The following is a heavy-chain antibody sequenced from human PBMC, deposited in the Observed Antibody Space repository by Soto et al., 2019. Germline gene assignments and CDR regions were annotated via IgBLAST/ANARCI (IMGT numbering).Heavy chain of an antibody. CDR1: GFPFSSYV. J-gene: IGHJ4*02. Sequence: GGSLRLSCAASGFPFSSYVMSWVRQAPGKGMEWVSGISGGGSNTFYADYVKGRFTISRDNSKNTLLLQMNSLGAEDTAVYYCAKDSNKYSSSLRGRYFDYWGQGIGVTVSS. D-gene: IGHD4-4*01. V-gene: IGHV3-23*01. CDR3: AKDSNKYSSSLRGRYFDY. CDR2: ISGGGSNT.